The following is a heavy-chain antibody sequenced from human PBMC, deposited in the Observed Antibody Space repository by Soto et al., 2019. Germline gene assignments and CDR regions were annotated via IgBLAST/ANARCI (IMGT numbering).Heavy chain of an antibody. CDR2: IRSKANRYAT. V-gene: IGHV3-73*02. CDR3: MTQEGETGH. Sequence: EVQLVESGGGLVQPGASLKLSCAASGFTPSGSAIHWVRQASGKGLEWVGRIRSKANRYATTYAASVKGRFTFSRDDSKNTAYLQMNSLKIEDTAVYYCMTQEGETGHWGQGTLVTVSS. J-gene: IGHJ4*02. CDR1: GFTPSGSA.